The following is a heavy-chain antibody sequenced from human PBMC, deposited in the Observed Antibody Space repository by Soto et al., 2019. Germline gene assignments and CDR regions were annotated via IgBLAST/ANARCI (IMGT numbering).Heavy chain of an antibody. CDR2: INHSGST. J-gene: IGHJ5*02. D-gene: IGHD6-13*01. V-gene: IGHV4-34*01. CDR1: GGSFSGYY. CDR3: AVAQRGDSSSWYPNWFDP. Sequence: QVQLQQWGAGLLKPSETLSLTCAVYGGSFSGYYWSWIRQPPGKGLEWIGEINHSGSTNYNPSLKSRVTISVDTSKTQFSLKLSSVTAADTAVYYCAVAQRGDSSSWYPNWFDPWGQGPLVTVSS.